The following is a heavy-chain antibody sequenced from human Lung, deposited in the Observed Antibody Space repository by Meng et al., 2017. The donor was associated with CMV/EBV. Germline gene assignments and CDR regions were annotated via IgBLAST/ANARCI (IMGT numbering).Heavy chain of an antibody. CDR1: GLTVSNNY. CDR2: IFSGGST. Sequence: SCAASGLTVSNNYMTWVRQAPGKGLECVSVIFSGGSTYYVDSVKGRFTISRDASKNTLYLQMNNLRADDTAVYYCARGCPDGDFDSWGQGRLVTVAS. CDR3: ARGCPDGDFDS. D-gene: IGHD2-8*01. V-gene: IGHV3-53*01. J-gene: IGHJ4*02.